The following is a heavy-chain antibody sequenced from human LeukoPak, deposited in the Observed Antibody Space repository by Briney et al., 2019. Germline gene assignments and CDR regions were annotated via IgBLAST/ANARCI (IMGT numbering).Heavy chain of an antibody. CDR2: INHSGST. Sequence: SETLSLTCAVYGGSFSGYYWSWIRQPPGKGLEWIGEINHSGSTNYNPSLKSRVTISVDTSKNQFSLKLSSVTAADTAVYYCARALGADYGGIFDYWGQGTLVTVSS. J-gene: IGHJ4*02. CDR3: ARALGADYGGIFDY. V-gene: IGHV4-34*01. D-gene: IGHD4-23*01. CDR1: GGSFSGYY.